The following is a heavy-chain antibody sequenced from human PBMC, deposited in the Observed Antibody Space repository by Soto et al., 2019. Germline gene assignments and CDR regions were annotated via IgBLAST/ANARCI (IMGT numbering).Heavy chain of an antibody. Sequence: GGSLRLSCAASGFTFDTFAMSWVRQTPQRGLEWVSAISASGTGTLYTDSVKGRFTISRDNSKNTLYLQMNSLRAEDTAVYYCTRVTRGVRQYFFDYWGQGTLVTVSS. CDR3: TRVTRGVRQYFFDY. V-gene: IGHV3-23*01. D-gene: IGHD3-10*01. CDR2: ISASGTGT. CDR1: GFTFDTFA. J-gene: IGHJ4*02.